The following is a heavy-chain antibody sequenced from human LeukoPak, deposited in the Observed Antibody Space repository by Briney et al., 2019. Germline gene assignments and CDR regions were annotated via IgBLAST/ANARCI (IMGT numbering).Heavy chain of an antibody. CDR2: ISSSGSFI. Sequence: GGSLRLSCAASGFTFSSYSMNWVRQAPGKGLEWVSSISSSGSFIYYPDSVKGRFTISRDNAKNSLHLQMNSLRAEDTAIYYCARTPSMTPTPTFDSWGQGTLVTVSP. D-gene: IGHD1-26*01. CDR1: GFTFSSYS. J-gene: IGHJ4*02. CDR3: ARTPSMTPTPTFDS. V-gene: IGHV3-21*01.